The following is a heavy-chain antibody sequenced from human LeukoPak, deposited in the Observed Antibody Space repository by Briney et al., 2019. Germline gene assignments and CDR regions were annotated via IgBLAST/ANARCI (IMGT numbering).Heavy chain of an antibody. CDR1: GFTFSSYA. D-gene: IGHD2-2*01. Sequence: GGSLRLSCAASGFTFSSYAMSRVRQAPGKGLEWVSVISGSGGSTYYADSVRGRFTISRDNSKNTLYLQMNSLRAEDTAVYYCAKYLPNQLLKDWGQGTLVTVSS. CDR2: ISGSGGST. V-gene: IGHV3-23*01. CDR3: AKYLPNQLLKD. J-gene: IGHJ4*02.